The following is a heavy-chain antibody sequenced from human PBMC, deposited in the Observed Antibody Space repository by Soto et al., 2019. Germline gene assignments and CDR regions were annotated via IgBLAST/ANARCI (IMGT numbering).Heavy chain of an antibody. CDR3: ATTVGSGSYAWFDP. D-gene: IGHD3-10*01. J-gene: IGHJ5*02. CDR2: IKGDGSST. Sequence: GGSLRLSCAASGFTFSGYWMHWVRQAPGKGLVWVSRIKGDGSSTIYAQKFQGRVTMTEDTSTDTAYMELSSLRSEDTAVYYCATTVGSGSYAWFDPWGQGTLVTVSS. CDR1: GFTFSGYW. V-gene: IGHV3-74*01.